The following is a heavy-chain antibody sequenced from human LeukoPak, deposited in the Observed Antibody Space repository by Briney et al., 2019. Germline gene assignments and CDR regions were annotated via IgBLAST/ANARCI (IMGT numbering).Heavy chain of an antibody. CDR2: IYSVGST. CDR3: AREQWELQRAFDY. D-gene: IGHD1-26*01. CDR1: GLTVSSNY. Sequence: GGSLRLSCVASGLTVSSNYMTWVRQAPGKGLEWVSVIYSVGSTYYADSVKGRFTISRDNSKNTLYLQMNSLRAEDTAVYYCAREQWELQRAFDYWGQGAVDTVSS. V-gene: IGHV3-66*01. J-gene: IGHJ4*02.